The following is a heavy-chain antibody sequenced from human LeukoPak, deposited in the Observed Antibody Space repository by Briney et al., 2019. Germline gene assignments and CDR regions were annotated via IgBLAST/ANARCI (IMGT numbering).Heavy chain of an antibody. Sequence: SETLSLTCTVSGYSISSGYYWGWIRQPPGKGLEWIGSIYHSGSTYYNPSLKSQVTISVDTSKNQFSLKLSSVTAADTAVYYCARNLYDSSGYSIGFDYWGQGTLVTVSS. CDR1: GYSISSGYY. CDR2: IYHSGST. J-gene: IGHJ4*02. V-gene: IGHV4-38-2*02. D-gene: IGHD3-22*01. CDR3: ARNLYDSSGYSIGFDY.